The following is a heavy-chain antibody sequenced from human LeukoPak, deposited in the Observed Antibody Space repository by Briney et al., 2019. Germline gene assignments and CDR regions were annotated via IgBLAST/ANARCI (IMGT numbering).Heavy chain of an antibody. Sequence: GGSLRLSCAASGFRFSDYGMHWVRQAPGKGLEWVAVIAYDGSLRYYADYVKGRFTISRDNSKNTLLLQINSLRSEDTAVYYCARGAPIVVVPAALTYLDYWGQGTLVTVSS. CDR1: GFRFSDYG. V-gene: IGHV3-30*03. D-gene: IGHD2-2*01. CDR2: IAYDGSLR. J-gene: IGHJ4*01. CDR3: ARGAPIVVVPAALTYLDY.